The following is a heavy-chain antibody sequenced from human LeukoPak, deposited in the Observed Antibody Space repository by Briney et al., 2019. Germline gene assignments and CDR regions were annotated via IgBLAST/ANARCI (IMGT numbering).Heavy chain of an antibody. CDR2: IYSGGST. CDR1: GFIVSSNY. Sequence: GGSLRLSCAASGFIVSSNYMSWVRQAPGKGLEWVSVIYSGGSTYYADSVKGRFTISRDNSKNTLYLQMNSLRAEDTAVYYCARGLEPVYYWGQGTLVTVSS. V-gene: IGHV3-66*01. J-gene: IGHJ4*02. CDR3: ARGLEPVYY. D-gene: IGHD1-1*01.